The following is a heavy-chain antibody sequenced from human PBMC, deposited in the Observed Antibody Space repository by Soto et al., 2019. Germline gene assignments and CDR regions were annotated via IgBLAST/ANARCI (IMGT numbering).Heavy chain of an antibody. CDR3: AREDYSSSWSNWFDP. V-gene: IGHV4-59*01. CDR1: GGSISSYY. Sequence: SAALSLTCSVSGGSISSYYWSWIRQPPGKGLEWIGYIYYSGSTNYNPSLRSRVTISVDTSKNQFSLKLSSVTAADTAVYYCAREDYSSSWSNWFDPWGQGTLVTVS. CDR2: IYYSGST. D-gene: IGHD6-13*01. J-gene: IGHJ5*02.